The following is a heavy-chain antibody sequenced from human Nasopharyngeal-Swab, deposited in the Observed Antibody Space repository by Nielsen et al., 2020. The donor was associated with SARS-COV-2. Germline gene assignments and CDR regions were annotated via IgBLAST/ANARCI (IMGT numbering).Heavy chain of an antibody. J-gene: IGHJ4*02. Sequence: GESLKISCAASGFTFSSYGMHWVRPAPGTGLEWVAVISYDGSNKYYADSVKGRFTIPRDNSKNTLYLQMNSLRAEDTAVYYCAKCVGTYCSGGSCYSCYFDYWGQGTLVTVSS. D-gene: IGHD2-15*01. CDR2: ISYDGSNK. CDR1: GFTFSSYG. CDR3: AKCVGTYCSGGSCYSCYFDY. V-gene: IGHV3-30*18.